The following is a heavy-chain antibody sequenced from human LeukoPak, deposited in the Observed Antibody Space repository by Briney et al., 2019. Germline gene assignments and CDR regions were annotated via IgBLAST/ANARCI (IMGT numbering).Heavy chain of an antibody. CDR3: AGGLRYFEWLSVFDY. D-gene: IGHD3-9*01. CDR1: GFTFSSYA. Sequence: GGSLRLSCAASGFTFSSYAMHWVRQAPGKGLEWVALISYDGTNKYYADSVKGRFTISRDNSKNTLYLQMNSLRAEDTAVYYCAGGLRYFEWLSVFDYWGQGTLVTVSS. J-gene: IGHJ4*02. V-gene: IGHV3-30*03. CDR2: ISYDGTNK.